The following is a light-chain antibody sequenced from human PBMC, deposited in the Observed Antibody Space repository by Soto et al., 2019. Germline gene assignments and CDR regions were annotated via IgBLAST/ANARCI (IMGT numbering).Light chain of an antibody. CDR3: QQYNNWPLT. J-gene: IGKJ4*01. CDR2: GAS. V-gene: IGKV3-15*01. Sequence: EIVMTQSPATLSVSPGERATLSCRASQSVSCKLAWYQQKPGQAPRLLIYGASTRATGIPARFSGSGSGTEFTLTISSLQSEDFAVYYCQQYNNWPLTFGGGTKVEIK. CDR1: QSVSCK.